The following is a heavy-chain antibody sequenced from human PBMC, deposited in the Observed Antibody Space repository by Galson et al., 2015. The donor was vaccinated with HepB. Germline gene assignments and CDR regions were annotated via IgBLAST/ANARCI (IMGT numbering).Heavy chain of an antibody. CDR2: ISGRSIYT. V-gene: IGHV3-11*06. CDR1: GFSFSHYY. Sequence: SLRLSCAASGFSFSHYYMNWIRQTPGKGLEWLSYISGRSIYTNYAGSVKGRFTISRDNAENSLYLQMNSLRAEDSAVYYGARDSSGGSVQYSYCGMHVWGQGTAVPVSS. CDR3: ARDSSGGSVQYSYCGMHV. J-gene: IGHJ6*02. D-gene: IGHD6-25*01.